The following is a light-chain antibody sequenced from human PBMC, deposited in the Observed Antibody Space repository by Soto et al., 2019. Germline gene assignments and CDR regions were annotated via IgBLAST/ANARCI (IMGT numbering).Light chain of an antibody. V-gene: IGKV1-6*01. CDR1: QAIRSA. CDR3: LLDFGYFWA. J-gene: IGKJ1*01. Sequence: AIPLTQSPSYMSTFVGDRMPITCRASQAIRSALGWYQQKPGKVPKLLIYAASTLQSGVPSRFSGSGFGTDFTLTISRLQPEDFATYYCLLDFGYFWAFGQGTKVDIK. CDR2: AAS.